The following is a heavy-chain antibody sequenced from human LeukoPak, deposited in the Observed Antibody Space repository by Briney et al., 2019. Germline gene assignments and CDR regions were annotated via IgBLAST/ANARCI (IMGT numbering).Heavy chain of an antibody. CDR3: AKIYCSSASCYFDY. J-gene: IGHJ4*02. D-gene: IGHD2-2*01. CDR1: GFTFSSWT. V-gene: IGHV3-21*04. CDR2: ISSASSHM. Sequence: PGGSLRLSCAASGFTFSSWTMNWVRQAPGKGLEWVSSISSASSHMYYADSVKGRFTISRDNAKNSVYLQMNSLRAEDTAVYYCAKIYCSSASCYFDYWGQGTLVTVSS.